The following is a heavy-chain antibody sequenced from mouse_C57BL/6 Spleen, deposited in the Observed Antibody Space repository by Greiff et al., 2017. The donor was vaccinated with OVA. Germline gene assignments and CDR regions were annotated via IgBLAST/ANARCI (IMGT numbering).Heavy chain of an antibody. V-gene: IGHV1-26*01. CDR3: ARVGGGYYFDY. CDR2: INPNNGGT. Sequence: EVQLQQSGPELVKPGASVKISCKASGYTFTDYYMNWVKQSHGKSLEWIGDINPNNGGTSYNQKFKGKATLTVDKSSSTAYMELRSLTSEDSAVYYCARVGGGYYFDYWGQGTTLTVSS. CDR1: GYTFTDYY. J-gene: IGHJ2*01. D-gene: IGHD1-1*02.